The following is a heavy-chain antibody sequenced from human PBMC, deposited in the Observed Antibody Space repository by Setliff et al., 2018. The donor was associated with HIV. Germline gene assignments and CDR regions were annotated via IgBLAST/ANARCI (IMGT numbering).Heavy chain of an antibody. Sequence: GGSLRLSCAVSGFTFSRYAMSWVRQAPGKGLEWVSGISSTGGTTYYADSVKGRFTISRDNSKNTLYLQMNSLRAEDTAVYYCARDPKYYYGSGRGFDYWGQGTLVTVSS. CDR1: GFTFSRYA. CDR2: ISSTGGTT. V-gene: IGHV3-23*01. D-gene: IGHD3-10*01. CDR3: ARDPKYYYGSGRGFDY. J-gene: IGHJ4*02.